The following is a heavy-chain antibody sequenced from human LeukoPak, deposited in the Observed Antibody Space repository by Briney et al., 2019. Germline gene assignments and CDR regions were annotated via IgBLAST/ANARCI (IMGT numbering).Heavy chain of an antibody. J-gene: IGHJ4*02. Sequence: SETLSLTCAVYGGSFSGYYWSWIRQPAGKGLEWIGRIYTSGSTNYNPSLKSRVTISVDTSKNQFSLKLSSVTAADTAVYYCARTRDYAYYDFWSGYYPFDYWGQGTLVTVSS. V-gene: IGHV4-59*10. CDR2: IYTSGST. CDR1: GGSFSGYY. D-gene: IGHD3-3*01. CDR3: ARTRDYAYYDFWSGYYPFDY.